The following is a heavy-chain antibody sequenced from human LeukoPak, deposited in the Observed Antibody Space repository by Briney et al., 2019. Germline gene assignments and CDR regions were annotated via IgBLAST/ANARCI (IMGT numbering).Heavy chain of an antibody. V-gene: IGHV1-24*01. D-gene: IGHD1-26*01. CDR3: ARDRGGLGGSSITSYYYYMDV. Sequence: GASVKVSCKVSGYTLTELSMHWVRQAPGKGLEWVGGFDPEDGETIYAQKFQGRVTMTEDTSTDTAYMELSSLRSEDTAVYYCARDRGGLGGSSITSYYYYMDVWGKGTTVTVSS. J-gene: IGHJ6*03. CDR2: FDPEDGET. CDR1: GYTLTELS.